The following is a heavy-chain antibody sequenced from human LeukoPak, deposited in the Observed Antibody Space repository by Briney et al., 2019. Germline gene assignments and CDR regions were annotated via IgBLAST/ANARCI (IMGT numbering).Heavy chain of an antibody. D-gene: IGHD3-22*01. CDR3: ARSFTYYYDSSGYYYQDY. Sequence: GESLKISCKGSGYRFTSFWIGWVRQMPGKGLEWMGIIYPGDSDTRYSPSFQGQVTISADKSISTAYLQWSSLKASDTAMYYCARSFTYYYDSSGYYYQDYWGQGTLVTVSS. CDR1: GYRFTSFW. CDR2: IYPGDSDT. J-gene: IGHJ4*02. V-gene: IGHV5-51*01.